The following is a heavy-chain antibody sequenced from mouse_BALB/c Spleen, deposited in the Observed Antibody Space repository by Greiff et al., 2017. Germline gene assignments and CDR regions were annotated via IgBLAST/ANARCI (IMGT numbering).Heavy chain of an antibody. V-gene: IGHV1-7*01. Sequence: QVQLQQSGADLVKPGASVKMSCTASGYTFTSYWMHWVHQRPGQGLEWIGYINPSTGYTEYNQKFKDKATLTADKSSSTAYMQLSSLTSEDSAVYYCASLNWDGGFAYWGQGTLVTVSA. CDR3: ASLNWDGGFAY. CDR1: GYTFTSYW. D-gene: IGHD4-1*01. CDR2: INPSTGYT. J-gene: IGHJ3*01.